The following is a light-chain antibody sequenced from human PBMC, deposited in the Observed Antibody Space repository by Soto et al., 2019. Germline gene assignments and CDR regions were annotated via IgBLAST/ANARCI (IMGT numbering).Light chain of an antibody. Sequence: SSELTQPPSVSVAPGQTASITCGGDNIGSNSVHWYQHKPGQAPVLVMYYDNDRPSGIPERFSGSNSGTTATLTISRVEAGDEADYYCQVWDTSRDHGVFGGGTQLTVL. CDR1: NIGSNS. CDR3: QVWDTSRDHGV. V-gene: IGLV3-21*04. J-gene: IGLJ7*01. CDR2: YDN.